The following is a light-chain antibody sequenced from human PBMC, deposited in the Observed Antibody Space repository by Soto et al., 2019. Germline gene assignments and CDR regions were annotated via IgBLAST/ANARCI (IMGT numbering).Light chain of an antibody. Sequence: SYELTQPPSVSVVPGMTARITCENSDIGSNSVHWYQQRPGQAPVLVIYYDSDRPSGIPERFSGSKSGNTATLSISRVGAGDEADYYCQVWVSTTDHVLFGGGTKLTVL. V-gene: IGLV3-21*04. J-gene: IGLJ2*01. CDR3: QVWVSTTDHVL. CDR2: YDS. CDR1: DIGSNS.